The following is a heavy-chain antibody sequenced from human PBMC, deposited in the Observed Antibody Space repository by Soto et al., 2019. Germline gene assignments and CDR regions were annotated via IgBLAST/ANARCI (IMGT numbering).Heavy chain of an antibody. J-gene: IGHJ3*02. CDR3: ARDPYSSGWYIAFDI. V-gene: IGHV3-30-3*01. D-gene: IGHD6-19*01. CDR2: ISYDGSNK. CDR1: GFTFSSYA. Sequence: QVQLVESGGGVVQPGRSLRLSCAASGFTFSSYAMHWVRQAPGKGLEWVAVISYDGSNKYYADSVKGRFTISRDNSKNTLYLQMNSLRAEDTAVYYCARDPYSSGWYIAFDIWGQGTMVTVSS.